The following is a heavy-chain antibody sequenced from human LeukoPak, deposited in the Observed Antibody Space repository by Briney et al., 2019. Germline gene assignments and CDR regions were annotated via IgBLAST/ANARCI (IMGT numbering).Heavy chain of an antibody. CDR2: INTNTGNP. Sequence: ASVKVSCKASGGTFVRHSISWVRQAPGQGLEWMGWINTNTGNPTYAQGFTGRFVFSLDTSVSTAYLQISSLKAEDTAVYYCARGRGLADYWGQGTLVTVSS. CDR3: ARGRGLADY. V-gene: IGHV7-4-1*02. J-gene: IGHJ4*02. CDR1: GGTFVRHS.